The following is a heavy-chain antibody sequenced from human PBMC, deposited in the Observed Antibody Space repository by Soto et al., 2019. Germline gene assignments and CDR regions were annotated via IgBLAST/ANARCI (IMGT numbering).Heavy chain of an antibody. V-gene: IGHV3-23*01. J-gene: IGHJ6*02. CDR3: ARARLDFWSGYTTYYYYGMDV. Sequence: GGSLRLSCAASGFTFSSYAMSWVRQAPGKGLEWVSTISSSGYIYYVDSVKGRFTISRDNSKNTLSLQMNSLRAEDTAVYYCARARLDFWSGYTTYYYYGMDVWGQGTTVTVSS. D-gene: IGHD3-3*01. CDR2: ISSSGYI. CDR1: GFTFSSYA.